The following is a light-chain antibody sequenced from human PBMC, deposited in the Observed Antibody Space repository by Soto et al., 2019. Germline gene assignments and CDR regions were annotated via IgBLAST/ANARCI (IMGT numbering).Light chain of an antibody. CDR3: QPYNTFLLT. CDR2: KAS. V-gene: IGKV1-5*03. CDR1: QIISNW. Sequence: DIQVTQSPSTLSASIGDSVTISCRASQIISNWLAWYQQKPGKAPKLLIYKASNLESGVPSRFSGSGSGTDFTLTISSLQPDDFATYYCQPYNTFLLTFGPGTKV. J-gene: IGKJ3*01.